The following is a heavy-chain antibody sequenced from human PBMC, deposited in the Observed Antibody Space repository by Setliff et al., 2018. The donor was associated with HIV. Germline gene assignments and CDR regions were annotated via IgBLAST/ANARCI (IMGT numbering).Heavy chain of an antibody. D-gene: IGHD1-26*01. CDR2: IYPGDSDT. CDR3: ARVIVGASDAFDI. CDR1: GYSFTSYW. Sequence: PGESPKISCKGSGYSFTSYWIGWVRQMPGKGLEWMGVIYPGDSDTRYSPSFQGQVTISVDKSISTAYLQWSSLRASDIAMYYCARVIVGASDAFDIWGQGTMVTVSS. V-gene: IGHV5-51*01. J-gene: IGHJ3*02.